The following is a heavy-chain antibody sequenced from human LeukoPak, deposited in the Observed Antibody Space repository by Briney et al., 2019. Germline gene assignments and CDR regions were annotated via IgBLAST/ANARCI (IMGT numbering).Heavy chain of an antibody. J-gene: IGHJ4*02. V-gene: IGHV4-39*01. CDR3: ARHGIAAAGTSYYY. CDR2: FYPSGST. Sequence: SETLSLTCTVSGGSISSSSYYWAWIRQPPGKGLEWIGTFYPSGSTYYNPSLKSRVTMSVDTSKNQFSLKLSSVTAADTAVYYCARHGIAAAGTSYYYWGQGTLVTVFS. CDR1: GGSISSSSYY. D-gene: IGHD6-13*01.